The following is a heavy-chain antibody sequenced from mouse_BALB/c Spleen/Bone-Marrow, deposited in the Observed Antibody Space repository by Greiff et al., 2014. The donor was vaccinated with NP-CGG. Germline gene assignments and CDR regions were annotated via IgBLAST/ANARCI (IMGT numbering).Heavy chain of an antibody. CDR2: IDPYNGGT. Sequence: VHVKQSGPELEKPGASVKISCKASGYSFIGYNMNWMKQSNGKSLEWIGNIDPYNGGTSYNQKFKGKATLTVDKSSNTVYMQLRNLTSEDSAVYYCTREDLNSFDYWGQGTTLTVSS. CDR3: TREDLNSFDY. J-gene: IGHJ2*01. CDR1: GYSFIGYN. V-gene: IGHV1S135*01.